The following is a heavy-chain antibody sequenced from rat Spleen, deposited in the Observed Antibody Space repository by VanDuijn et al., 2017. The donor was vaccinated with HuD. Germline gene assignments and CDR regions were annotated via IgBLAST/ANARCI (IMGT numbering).Heavy chain of an antibody. CDR2: ISYDGSKI. D-gene: IGHD1-6*01. CDR1: GFTFSDYY. CDR3: ARLMYTTDAYFDY. V-gene: IGHV5-29*01. J-gene: IGHJ2*01. Sequence: EVQLVESDGGLVQPGTSLKLSCAASGFTFSDYYMAWVRQAPTKGLEWVATISYDGSKIYYRGSVKGRFTISRDNAKSTLYLQMDSLRSEDTATYYCARLMYTTDAYFDYWGQGVMVTVSS.